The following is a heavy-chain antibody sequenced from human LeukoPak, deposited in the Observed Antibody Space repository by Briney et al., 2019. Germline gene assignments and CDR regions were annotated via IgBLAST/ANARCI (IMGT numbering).Heavy chain of an antibody. J-gene: IGHJ3*02. V-gene: IGHV3-21*01. CDR2: IRSRSGYK. Sequence: GGCLRLSRASSVLTYRRDSTNWVRHAPGKGLGWGSSIRSRSGYKYYADSVKGGFPISRDNPKHSLYLQRKGRISEDRVVYYCARVLQLAPAFDIWGQATKVSVSS. D-gene: IGHD4-11*01. CDR1: VLTYRRDS. CDR3: ARVLQLAPAFDI.